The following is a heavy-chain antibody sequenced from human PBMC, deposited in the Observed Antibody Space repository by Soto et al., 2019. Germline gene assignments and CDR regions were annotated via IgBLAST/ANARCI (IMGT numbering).Heavy chain of an antibody. D-gene: IGHD2-2*01. CDR2: MNPNSGST. CDR1: GYTFTSYD. J-gene: IGHJ6*03. Sequence: QVQLVQSGAEVKKPGASVKVSCRASGYTFTSYDINWVRQATGQGLDWMGWMNPNSGSTGYAHKFQGRRTMTRNIFLNTAYMELSSLTSEDTAVYYCAREDSVVVPAAMRFSSSWAGVYCYYMDVWGKGTTVTVSS. CDR3: AREDSVVVPAAMRFSSSWAGVYCYYMDV. V-gene: IGHV1-8*01.